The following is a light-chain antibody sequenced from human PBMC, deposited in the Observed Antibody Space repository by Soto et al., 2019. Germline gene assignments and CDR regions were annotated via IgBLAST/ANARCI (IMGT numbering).Light chain of an antibody. CDR2: AAS. V-gene: IGKV1-17*01. CDR3: QQYYSYPVT. Sequence: DVQVTGSPSSLAACVGGRVTITGRASQGIRNDLGWYQQRPGKAPKRLIYAASTLQPGVPSRFSGSGSGTDFTLTISCLQSEDFATYYCQQYYSYPVTFGQGTKVDIK. CDR1: QGIRND. J-gene: IGKJ1*01.